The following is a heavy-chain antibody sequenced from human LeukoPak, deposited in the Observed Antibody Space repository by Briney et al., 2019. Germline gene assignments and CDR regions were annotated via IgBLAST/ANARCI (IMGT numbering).Heavy chain of an antibody. CDR3: AIHAGTAWYFDL. J-gene: IGHJ2*01. CDR1: GGSISSHY. CDR2: IYYSGST. D-gene: IGHD2-21*02. Sequence: KTSETLPLTCSVSGGSISSHYWSWIRQPPGKGLEWIGYIYYSGSTNYNPSLKSRVTMSVDTSKNQFSLKLNSVTAADTALYFCAIHAGTAWYFDLWGRGTLVTVSS. V-gene: IGHV4-59*11.